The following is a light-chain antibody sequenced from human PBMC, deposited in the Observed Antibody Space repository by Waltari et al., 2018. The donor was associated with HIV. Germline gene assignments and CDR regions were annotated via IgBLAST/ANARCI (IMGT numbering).Light chain of an antibody. CDR1: SSDVGNNNR. CDR3: SSYTSSNTFVV. CDR2: EVS. J-gene: IGLJ2*01. V-gene: IGLV2-18*02. Sequence: QSALTQPPSVSGSPGQSVTISCTGTSSDVGNNNRVSWYQQPPGSAPKLMIYEVSNRPSGVPRRFSGSKSGNTASLTISGLQAEDEADYYCSSYTSSNTFVVFGGGTKLTVL.